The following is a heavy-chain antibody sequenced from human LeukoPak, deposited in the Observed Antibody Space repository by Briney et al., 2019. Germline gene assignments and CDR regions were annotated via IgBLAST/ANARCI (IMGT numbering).Heavy chain of an antibody. CDR1: GFTFSSYS. CDR3: ARGPWGMDV. J-gene: IGHJ6*02. CDR2: ISSRSNTI. V-gene: IGHV3-48*02. Sequence: GGSLRLSCAASGFTFSSYSMTRVRQAPGKGLEWIAYISSRSNTIQYADSVKGRFTISRDNAKNSLYLEMNSLRDEDTAVYYCARGPWGMDVWGQGTTVTVSS.